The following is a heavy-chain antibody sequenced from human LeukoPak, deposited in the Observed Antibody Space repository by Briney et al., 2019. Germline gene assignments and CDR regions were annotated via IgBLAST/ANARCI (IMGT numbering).Heavy chain of an antibody. CDR1: GYTFASYY. Sequence: ASVKVSCKASGYTFASYYMHWVRQAPGQGLEWMGIINPSGGSTTYAQKFPGRVTMTRDTSTSTVYVELSSLRSEDTAVYYCARDSTPTYYSGTYYFEYWGQGTLVTVSS. J-gene: IGHJ4*02. CDR3: ARDSTPTYYSGTYYFEY. V-gene: IGHV1-46*01. CDR2: INPSGGST. D-gene: IGHD1-26*01.